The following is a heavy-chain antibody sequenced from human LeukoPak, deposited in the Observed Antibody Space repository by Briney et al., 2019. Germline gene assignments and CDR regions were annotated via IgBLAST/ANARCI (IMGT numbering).Heavy chain of an antibody. CDR1: GGTFSSDA. Sequence: ASVKVSCKASGGTFSSDAISWVRQAPGQGLEWMGGIIPIFGTANYAQKFQGRVTITADESTSTAYMELSSLRSEDTAVYYCASNYDSNGYYSLRLAFDIWGQGTMVTVSS. J-gene: IGHJ3*02. CDR3: ASNYDSNGYYSLRLAFDI. D-gene: IGHD3-22*01. CDR2: IIPIFGTA. V-gene: IGHV1-69*13.